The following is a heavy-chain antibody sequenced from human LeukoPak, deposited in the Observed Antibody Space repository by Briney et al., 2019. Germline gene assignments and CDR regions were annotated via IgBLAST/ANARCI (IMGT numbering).Heavy chain of an antibody. CDR3: ARVGYSSSWDERYYFDY. J-gene: IGHJ4*02. D-gene: IGHD6-13*01. V-gene: IGHV3-21*01. CDR1: GFTFSSYS. CDR2: ISSSSSYI. Sequence: PGGSLRLSCAASGFTFSSYSRNWVRQAPGKGLEWVSTISSSSSYIYYADSVKGRFTISRDNAKNSLYLQMNSMRAEDTAVYYCARVGYSSSWDERYYFDYWGRGTLVTVSS.